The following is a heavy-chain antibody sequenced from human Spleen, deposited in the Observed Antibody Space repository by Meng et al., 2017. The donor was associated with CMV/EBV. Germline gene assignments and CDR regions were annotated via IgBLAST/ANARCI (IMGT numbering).Heavy chain of an antibody. J-gene: IGHJ6*02. CDR2: IYYSGST. CDR1: GGSISSYY. V-gene: IGHV4-59*01. D-gene: IGHD2-2*01. CDR3: ARVREDCSSTSYPLYYYYGMDV. Sequence: GSLRLSCTVSGGSISSYYWSWIRQPPGKGLEWIGYIYYSGSTNYNPSLKSRVTISVDTSKNQFSLKLSSVTAADTAVYYCARVREDCSSTSYPLYYYYGMDVWGQGTTVTVSS.